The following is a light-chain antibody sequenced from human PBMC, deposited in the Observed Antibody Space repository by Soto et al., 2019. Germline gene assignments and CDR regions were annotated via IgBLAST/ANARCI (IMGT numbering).Light chain of an antibody. CDR2: GAS. Sequence: DTVLTQSPATLSVSQGERAALSCRASQSVSSTLAWYQQKPGQAPRLLIYGASTRATGIPARFSGSGSGTEFTLTISSLQSEDFAVYYCQQYNNWPETFGQGTKVDIK. CDR1: QSVSST. J-gene: IGKJ1*01. V-gene: IGKV3-15*01. CDR3: QQYNNWPET.